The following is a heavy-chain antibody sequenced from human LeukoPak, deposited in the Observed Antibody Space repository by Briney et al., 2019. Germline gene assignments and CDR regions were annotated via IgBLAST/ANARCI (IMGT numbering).Heavy chain of an antibody. CDR3: ARTLGYCSSTSCYTFDY. CDR1: GYTFTGYY. D-gene: IGHD2-2*01. CDR2: INPNSGGT. Sequence: ASVKVSCKASGYTFTGYYMHWVRQAHGQGLGWMGWINPNSGGTNYAQKFQGRVTMTRDTSISTAYMELSRLRSDDTAVYYCARTLGYCSSTSCYTFDYWGQGTLVTVSS. V-gene: IGHV1-2*02. J-gene: IGHJ4*02.